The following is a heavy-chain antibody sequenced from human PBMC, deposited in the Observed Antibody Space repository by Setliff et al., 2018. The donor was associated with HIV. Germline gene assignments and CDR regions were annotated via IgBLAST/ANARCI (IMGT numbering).Heavy chain of an antibody. D-gene: IGHD2-21*01. CDR2: ITNDVSAT. CDR3: AKGCGGAGFCYYADY. J-gene: IGHJ4*02. Sequence: PGGSLRLSCAASGFASSGFAFSHYWMHWVRQAPGKGLVWVSRITNDVSATTYADFVKGRFTISRDNAKNMVYLQMNSLRGDDTAVYYCAKGCGGAGFCYYADYWGQGTVVTVSS. CDR1: GFAFSHYW. V-gene: IGHV3-74*01.